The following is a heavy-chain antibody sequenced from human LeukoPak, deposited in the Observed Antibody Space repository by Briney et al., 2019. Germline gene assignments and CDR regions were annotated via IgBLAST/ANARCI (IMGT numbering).Heavy chain of an antibody. CDR3: AKDPAAIPQFNYMDV. D-gene: IGHD2-2*02. CDR1: GFTFSSYG. V-gene: IGHV3-30*02. J-gene: IGHJ6*03. CDR2: IRYDGSNK. Sequence: PGGSLRLSCAASGFTFSSYGMHWVRQAPGKGLEWVAFIRYDGSNKYYADSVKGRFTISRDNSKNTLYLQMNSLRAEDTAVYYCAKDPAAIPQFNYMDVWGKGTTVTVSS.